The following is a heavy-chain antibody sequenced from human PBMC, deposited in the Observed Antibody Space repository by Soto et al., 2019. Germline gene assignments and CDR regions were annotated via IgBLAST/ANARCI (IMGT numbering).Heavy chain of an antibody. CDR2: ISGSGGST. Sequence: GGSLRLSCAASGFTFSSYAMSWVRQAPGKGLEWVSAISGSGGSTYYADYVKGRFTIPRDNSKNTLYLQMKSLRAEDKAVYYCANLPATNSLYYFDYWGQGTLVTVYS. CDR3: ANLPATNSLYYFDY. V-gene: IGHV3-23*01. J-gene: IGHJ4*02. D-gene: IGHD5-12*01. CDR1: GFTFSSYA.